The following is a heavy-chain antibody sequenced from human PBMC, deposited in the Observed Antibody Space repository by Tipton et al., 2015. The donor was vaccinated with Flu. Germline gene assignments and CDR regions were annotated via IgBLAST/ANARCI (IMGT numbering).Heavy chain of an antibody. CDR2: IYTSGST. CDR1: GASISSEDFY. CDR3: AKSGSYLEYLQH. V-gene: IGHV4-61*02. J-gene: IGHJ1*01. Sequence: TLSLTCTVSGASISSEDFYWSWIRQPAGKGLEWIGRIYTSGSTNYNPSLKSRVTMSVDTSKNQFSLKLTSVSAADTAVYYCAKSGSYLEYLQHWGQGTLVTVSS. D-gene: IGHD1-26*01.